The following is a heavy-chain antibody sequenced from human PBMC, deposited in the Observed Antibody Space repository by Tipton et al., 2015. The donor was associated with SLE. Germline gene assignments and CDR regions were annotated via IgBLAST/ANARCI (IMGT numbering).Heavy chain of an antibody. J-gene: IGHJ6*02. D-gene: IGHD6-6*01. CDR3: VKDIVPGGADV. V-gene: IGHV3-9*01. Sequence: QLVQSGGGLVQPGRSLRLSCTGSGLTVVPHAVHWVRQTPGKGLEWVSGIDWKNDAAGYADSVKGRFTISSDNAKKSLYLQMNSLTTEDTVLYYCVKDIVPGGADVWGQGTTVTVSS. CDR1: GLTVVPHA. CDR2: IDWKNDAA.